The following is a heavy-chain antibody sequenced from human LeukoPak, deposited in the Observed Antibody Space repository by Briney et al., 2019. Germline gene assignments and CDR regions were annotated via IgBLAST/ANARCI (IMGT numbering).Heavy chain of an antibody. Sequence: ASVKVSCKASGYTFTGYYIHWVRQAPRQGLEWMGWINPNSGGTNYAQKFQGRVTMARDTSISTAYMELSRLRSDDTAVYYCARAYYYGSGELDYWGQGTLVTVSS. CDR3: ARAYYYGSGELDY. CDR2: INPNSGGT. V-gene: IGHV1-2*02. J-gene: IGHJ4*02. CDR1: GYTFTGYY. D-gene: IGHD3-10*01.